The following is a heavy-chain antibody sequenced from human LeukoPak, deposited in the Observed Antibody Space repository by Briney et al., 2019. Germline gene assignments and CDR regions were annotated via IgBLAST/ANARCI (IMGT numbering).Heavy chain of an antibody. D-gene: IGHD3-16*02. CDR2: ISGSGANT. Sequence: GGSLRLSCAASGFTFSTYATSWVRQAPGKGLEWVSTISGSGANTYYADSVRGRFTISRDNSKNTLYLHMNSLRAEDTAVYYCAKGRAGYTNPYYFDYWGQGTLVTVSS. CDR3: AKGRAGYTNPYYFDY. J-gene: IGHJ4*02. CDR1: GFTFSTYA. V-gene: IGHV3-23*01.